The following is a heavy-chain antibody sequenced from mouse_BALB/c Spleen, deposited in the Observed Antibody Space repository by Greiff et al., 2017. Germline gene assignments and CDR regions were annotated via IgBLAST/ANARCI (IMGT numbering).Heavy chain of an antibody. CDR1: GFTFSDYY. Sequence: EVKLMESGGGLVKPGGSLKLSCAASGFTFSDYYMYWVRQTPEKRLEWVATISDGGSYTYYPDSVKGRFTISRDNAKNNLYLQMSSLKSEDTAMYYCARDTMVTTKSNYFDYWGQGTTLTVSS. CDR3: ARDTMVTTKSNYFDY. V-gene: IGHV5-4*02. CDR2: ISDGGSYT. D-gene: IGHD2-1*01. J-gene: IGHJ2*01.